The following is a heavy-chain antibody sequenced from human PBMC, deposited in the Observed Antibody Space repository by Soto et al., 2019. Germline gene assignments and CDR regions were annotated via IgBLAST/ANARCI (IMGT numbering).Heavy chain of an antibody. CDR2: INHSGST. CDR3: ARARVAVAGYYNWFDP. D-gene: IGHD6-19*01. J-gene: IGHJ5*02. V-gene: IGHV4-34*01. CDR1: GGSFSGYY. Sequence: SETLSLTCAVYGGSFSGYYWSWIRQPPGKGLEWIGEINHSGSTNYNPSLKSRVTISVDTSKNQFSLKLSSVTAADTAVYYCARARVAVAGYYNWFDPWGQGTLVTVSS.